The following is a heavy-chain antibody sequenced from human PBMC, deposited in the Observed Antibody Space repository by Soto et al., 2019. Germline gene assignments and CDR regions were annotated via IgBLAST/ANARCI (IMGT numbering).Heavy chain of an antibody. Sequence: SETLSLTCAVSGGSFTSNNWWTWGRQPPGQGPEWSGEIYRTGGTNYNPSLQSRVTISLDKSENQFSLKVPSLTAADTAVYYCASRDPGTSVDYWGQGTLVTVSS. CDR3: ASRDPGTSVDY. V-gene: IGHV4-4*02. CDR1: GGSFTSNNW. J-gene: IGHJ4*02. D-gene: IGHD1-7*01. CDR2: IYRTGGT.